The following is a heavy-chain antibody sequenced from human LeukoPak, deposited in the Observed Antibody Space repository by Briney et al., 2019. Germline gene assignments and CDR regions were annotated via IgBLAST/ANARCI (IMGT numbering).Heavy chain of an antibody. D-gene: IGHD2-15*01. J-gene: IGHJ3*02. Sequence: SETLSLTCSVSGASVSSGSCYWSWIRQPPGKGLEWIGYMYYSGSTNYNPSLKSRVTISVDTSKKQFSLELSSVTAAETAGYDCARETKYCSGGSCYSDGLDIWGQGTMVTVSS. V-gene: IGHV4-61*01. CDR2: MYYSGST. CDR3: ARETKYCSGGSCYSDGLDI. CDR1: GASVSSGSCY.